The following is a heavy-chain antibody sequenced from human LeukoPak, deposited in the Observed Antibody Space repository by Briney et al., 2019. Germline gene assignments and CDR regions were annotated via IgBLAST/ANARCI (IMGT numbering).Heavy chain of an antibody. CDR2: IYYSGST. CDR1: GGSINSYY. V-gene: IGHV4-59*01. D-gene: IGHD5-18*01. J-gene: IGHJ4*02. CDR3: ARGALISYSYGPFDY. Sequence: SETLSLTCTVSGGSINSYYWSWIRQPPGKGLEWIGYIYYSGSTDYNPSLKSRVTISVDTSKNQFSLKLSSVTAADTAVYYCARGALISYSYGPFDYWGQGALVTVSS.